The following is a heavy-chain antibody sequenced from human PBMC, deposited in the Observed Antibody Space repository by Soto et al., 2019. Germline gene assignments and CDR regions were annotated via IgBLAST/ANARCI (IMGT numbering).Heavy chain of an antibody. Sequence: GGSLRLSCAASGFTFSSYSMNWVRQAPGKGLEWVSYISSSSSTIYYADSVKGRFTISRDNAKNSLYLQMNSLRDEDTAVYYCARGLEYYYDSSGYYYRDAFDIWGQGTMVTVSS. CDR3: ARGLEYYYDSSGYYYRDAFDI. J-gene: IGHJ3*02. CDR1: GFTFSSYS. V-gene: IGHV3-48*02. D-gene: IGHD3-22*01. CDR2: ISSSSSTI.